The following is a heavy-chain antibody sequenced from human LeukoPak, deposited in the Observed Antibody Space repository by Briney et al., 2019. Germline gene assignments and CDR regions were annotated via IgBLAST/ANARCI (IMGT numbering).Heavy chain of an antibody. J-gene: IGHJ4*02. Sequence: GGSLRLSCAASGFTFSSYAMSWVRQAPGKGVEWGSGISPSGDITYYADSVTGRFTISRDNSKNTLYLQMSSLRAEDTAMYYCAMDGRAYSGYDCYYFDYWGQGTLVTVSS. D-gene: IGHD5-12*01. CDR3: AMDGRAYSGYDCYYFDY. V-gene: IGHV3-23*01. CDR2: ISPSGDIT. CDR1: GFTFSSYA.